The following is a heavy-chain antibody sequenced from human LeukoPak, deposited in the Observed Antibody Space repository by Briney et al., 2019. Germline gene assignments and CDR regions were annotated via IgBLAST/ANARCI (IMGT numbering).Heavy chain of an antibody. CDR3: ARDRRVPRYCSSTSCYTDFDY. Sequence: SVKVSCKASGGTFSSYAISWVRQAPGQGLEWMGGIIPIFGTANYAQKFQGRVTITADESTSTAYMELSSLRSEDTAVYYCARDRRVPRYCSSTSCYTDFDYWGQGTLVTVSS. CDR2: IIPIFGTA. D-gene: IGHD2-2*02. CDR1: GGTFSSYA. J-gene: IGHJ4*02. V-gene: IGHV1-69*13.